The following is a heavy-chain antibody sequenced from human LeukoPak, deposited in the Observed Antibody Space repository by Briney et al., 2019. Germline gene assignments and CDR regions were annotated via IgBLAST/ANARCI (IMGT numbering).Heavy chain of an antibody. CDR1: GGSISSTSYY. CDR2: IYYSGET. J-gene: IGHJ5*02. D-gene: IGHD2-8*01. CDR3: AETNTQDWFDP. V-gene: IGHV4-39*07. Sequence: SETLSFTCRVSGGSISSTSYYWGWIRQPPGKGLEWIASIYYSGETFYNPSLKSRVAISVDTSNNEVFLDLYSVTAADTAMYYCAETNTQDWFDPWGRGTLVTVSS.